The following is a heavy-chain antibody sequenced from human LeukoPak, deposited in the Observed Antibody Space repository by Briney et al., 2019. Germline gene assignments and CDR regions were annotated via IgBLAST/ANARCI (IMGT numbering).Heavy chain of an antibody. CDR2: INHSGST. Sequence: RPSETLSLTCAVYGGSFSGYYWSWIRQPPGKGLEWIGEINHSGSTNYNPSLKSRVTISVDTSKDQFSLKLSSVTAADTAVYYCARVVYYDILTGYSIRVNWFDPWGQGTLVTVSS. D-gene: IGHD3-9*01. CDR1: GGSFSGYY. CDR3: ARVVYYDILTGYSIRVNWFDP. J-gene: IGHJ5*02. V-gene: IGHV4-34*01.